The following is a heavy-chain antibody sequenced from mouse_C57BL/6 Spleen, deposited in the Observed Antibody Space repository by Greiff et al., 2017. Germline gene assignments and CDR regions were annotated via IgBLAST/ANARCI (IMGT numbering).Heavy chain of an antibody. J-gene: IGHJ4*01. CDR1: GYTFPSYW. D-gene: IGHD1-1*01. CDR2: IYPGSGST. V-gene: IGHV1-55*01. Sequence: QVQLKQSGAELVKPGASVKMSCKASGYTFPSYWITWVKQRPGQGLEWIGDIYPGSGSTNYNEKFKSKATLTVDTSSSTAYMQLSSLTSEDSAVYYCARVHYGSSKYYYAMDYWGQGTSVTVAS. CDR3: ARVHYGSSKYYYAMDY.